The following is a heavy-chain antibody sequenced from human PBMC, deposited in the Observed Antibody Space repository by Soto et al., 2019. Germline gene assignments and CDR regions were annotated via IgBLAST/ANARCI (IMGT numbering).Heavy chain of an antibody. D-gene: IGHD3-9*01. Sequence: GGSLRLSCAASGFTFSSYAMHWVRQAPGKGLEWVAVISYDGSNKYYADSVKGRFTISRDNSKNTLYLQMNSLRAEDTAVYYCARDPEVRYFAWLLSATYFDYWGQGTLVTVSS. V-gene: IGHV3-30-3*01. J-gene: IGHJ4*02. CDR1: GFTFSSYA. CDR2: ISYDGSNK. CDR3: ARDPEVRYFAWLLSATYFDY.